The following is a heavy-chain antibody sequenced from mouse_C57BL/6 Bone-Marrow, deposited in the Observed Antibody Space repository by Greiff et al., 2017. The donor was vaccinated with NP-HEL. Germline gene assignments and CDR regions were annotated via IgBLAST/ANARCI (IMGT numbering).Heavy chain of an antibody. CDR3: VSYDCYSGNYAMDY. V-gene: IGHV6-6*01. D-gene: IGHD2-3*01. CDR1: GFTFSDAW. Sequence: EVKLEESGGGLVQPGGSMKLSCAASGFTFSDAWMDWVRQSPEKGLEWVAEIRNKANNHATYYAESVKGRFTISRDDSKSSVYLQMNSLRAEDTGIYYCVSYDCYSGNYAMDYWGQGTSVTVSS. CDR2: IRNKANNHAT. J-gene: IGHJ4*01.